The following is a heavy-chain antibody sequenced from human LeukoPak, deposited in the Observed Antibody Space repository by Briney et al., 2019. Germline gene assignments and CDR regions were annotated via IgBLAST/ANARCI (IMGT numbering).Heavy chain of an antibody. CDR1: GFTFSSYA. D-gene: IGHD3-16*02. J-gene: IGHJ4*02. CDR3: AKDGGSYRSLYYFDY. Sequence: GGSLRLSCAASGFTFSSYAMSWVRQAPGKGLEWVSLISWDGGSTYYADSVKGRFTISRDNSKNSLYLQMNSLRTEDTALYYCAKDGGSYRSLYYFDYWGQGTLVTVSS. V-gene: IGHV3-43*02. CDR2: ISWDGGST.